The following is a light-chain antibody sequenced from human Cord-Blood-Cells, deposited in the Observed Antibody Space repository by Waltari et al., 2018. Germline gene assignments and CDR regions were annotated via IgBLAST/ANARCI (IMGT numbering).Light chain of an antibody. V-gene: IGLV6-57*01. CDR3: QSYDSSSLWV. Sequence: FMLTQPHSVSESPGKTVTISCPLTSSRIASHYVPWYQQRPGSSPTTVIYEDNQRPSGVPDRFSGSIDSSSNSASLTISGLKTEDEADYYCQSYDSSSLWVFGGGTKLTVL. J-gene: IGLJ3*02. CDR2: EDN. CDR1: SSRIASHY.